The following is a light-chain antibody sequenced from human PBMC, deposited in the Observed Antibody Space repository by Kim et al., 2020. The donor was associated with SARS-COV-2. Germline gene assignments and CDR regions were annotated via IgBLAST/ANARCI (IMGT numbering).Light chain of an antibody. CDR1: NNNVGNQG. J-gene: IGLJ3*02. V-gene: IGLV10-54*04. CDR2: RNN. CDR3: SAWDSSLNAWV. Sequence: QAGLTQPPSVSKGLRQTATLTCTGNNNNVGNQGAAWLQQHQGHPPKLLSYRNNNRPSGISERFSASRSGDTASLTITGLQPEDETDYYCSAWDSSLNAWVFDGGTQLTVL.